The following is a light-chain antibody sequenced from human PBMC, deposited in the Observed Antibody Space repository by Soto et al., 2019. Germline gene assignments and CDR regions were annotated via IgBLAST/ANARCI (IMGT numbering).Light chain of an antibody. V-gene: IGLV2-11*01. CDR1: SSDVGGSNY. J-gene: IGLJ2*01. CDR3: CSYAGNYTWI. CDR2: DVT. Sequence: QSALTQPRSVSGSPGQSVTISCTGTSSDVGGSNYVSWYQHPPGKAPKLMIYDVTKRPSGVPDRFSGSKSGNTASLTISGLQAGDEADYYCCSYAGNYTWIFGGGTQLTVL.